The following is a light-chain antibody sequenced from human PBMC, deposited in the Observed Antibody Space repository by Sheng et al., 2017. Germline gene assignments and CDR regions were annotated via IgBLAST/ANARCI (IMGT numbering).Light chain of an antibody. CDR3: QQYDDLPLT. J-gene: IGKJ4*01. V-gene: IGKV1-12*01. Sequence: DIQMTQSPSSVSASVGDRVTITCRASQDISSWLAWYQQKPGKPPRLLIYAASSLESGVPSRFSGSGSGTDFTLTISSLQPEDFATYYCQQYDDLPLTFGGGSKVEIK. CDR2: AAS. CDR1: QDISSW.